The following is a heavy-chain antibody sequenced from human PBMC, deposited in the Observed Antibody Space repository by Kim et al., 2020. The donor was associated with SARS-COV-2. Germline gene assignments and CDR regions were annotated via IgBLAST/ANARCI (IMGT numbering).Heavy chain of an antibody. CDR1: GGSTAGSY. CDR2: VYYNGNT. D-gene: IGHD6-19*01. J-gene: IGHJ4*01. Sequence: SETLSLTCSFSGGSTAGSYWTWIRRPPGKGLEWIGYVYYNGNTRYNPSLKSRVSISFDTARNRFSLTVTSLTGADTAAYYCARGAVAALVGLDYWGQGAL. V-gene: IGHV4-59*12. CDR3: ARGAVAALVGLDY.